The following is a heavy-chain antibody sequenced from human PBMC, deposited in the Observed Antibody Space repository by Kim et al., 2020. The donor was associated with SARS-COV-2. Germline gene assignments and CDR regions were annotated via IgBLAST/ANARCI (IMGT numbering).Heavy chain of an antibody. CDR3: VREGITGTTMYYFDY. V-gene: IGHV4-34*01. J-gene: IGHJ4*02. CDR2: INHSGST. CDR1: GGSFSGYY. Sequence: SETLSLTCAVYGGSFSGYYWSWIRQPPGKGLEWIGEINHSGSTNYNPSLKSRFTISVDTSKNQFSLKLSSVTAADTAVYYCVREGITGTTMYYFDYWCQG. D-gene: IGHD1-7*01.